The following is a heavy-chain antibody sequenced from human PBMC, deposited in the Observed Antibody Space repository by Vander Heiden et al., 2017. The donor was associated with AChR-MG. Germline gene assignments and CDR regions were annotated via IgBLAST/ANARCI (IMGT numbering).Heavy chain of an antibody. Sequence: EVQLLESGGDLVQPGGSLRLSCVASGFTFNNYAMAWVRQAPGKGLEWVSSISGRGGNIYYADSVKGRFTISRDTSKSTLYLLLDSLRAEDTAVYYCARAYSDNDWGCGYWGQGTLVTVSS. D-gene: IGHD5-12*01. J-gene: IGHJ4*02. CDR3: ARAYSDNDWGCGY. V-gene: IGHV3-23*01. CDR2: ISGRGGNI. CDR1: GFTFNNYA.